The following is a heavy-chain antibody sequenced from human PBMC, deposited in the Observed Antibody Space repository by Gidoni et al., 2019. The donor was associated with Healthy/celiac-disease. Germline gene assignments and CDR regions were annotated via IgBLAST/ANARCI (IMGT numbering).Heavy chain of an antibody. V-gene: IGHV3-33*06. CDR1: GFTFSSYG. Sequence: QVQLVASGGGVVQPGRSLRLPCAASGFTFSSYGMHWVRQAPGKGLEWVAVIWYDGSNKYYADSVKGRFTISRDNSKNTLYLQMNSLRAEETAVYYCAKNGGGWYEGPDYWGQGTLVTVSS. D-gene: IGHD6-19*01. CDR3: AKNGGGWYEGPDY. J-gene: IGHJ4*02. CDR2: IWYDGSNK.